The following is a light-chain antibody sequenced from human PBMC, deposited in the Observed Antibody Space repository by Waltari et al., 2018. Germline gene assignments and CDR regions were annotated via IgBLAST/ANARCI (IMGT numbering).Light chain of an antibody. J-gene: IGKJ1*01. Sequence: DIVLTQSPDSLAVSLGARATINCKSSQSVLYISNNMNYLAWYQQKPGQPPRLLIYWASTRESGVPDRFSGSGSGTDFTLTINTLQAEDMAVYYCQQYYSTPPAFGQGTRVEI. V-gene: IGKV4-1*01. CDR2: WAS. CDR3: QQYYSTPPA. CDR1: QSVLYISNNMNY.